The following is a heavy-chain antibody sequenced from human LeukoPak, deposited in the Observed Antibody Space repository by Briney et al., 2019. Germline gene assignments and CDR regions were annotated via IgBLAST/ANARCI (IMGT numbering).Heavy chain of an antibody. CDR3: AKDEGGITMIEPNYYFDY. J-gene: IGHJ4*02. CDR2: IKQDGSEK. CDR1: GFTFSSYA. V-gene: IGHV3-7*01. D-gene: IGHD3-22*01. Sequence: GGSLRLSCAASGFTFSSYAMSWVRQAPGKGLEWVANIKQDGSEKYYVDSVKGRFTISRDNAKNSLYLQMNSLRAEDTAVYYCAKDEGGITMIEPNYYFDYWGQGTLVTVSS.